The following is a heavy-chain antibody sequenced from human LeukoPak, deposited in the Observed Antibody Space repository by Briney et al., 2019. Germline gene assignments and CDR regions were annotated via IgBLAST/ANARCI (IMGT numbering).Heavy chain of an antibody. Sequence: GGSLRLSCAASGFTFSNAWMSWVRQAPGKGLEWLGRIKSNTDGGTTDYAAPVKGRFTISRDDSKNTLYLQMNSLKTEDTAVYYCTAVYRVEGHYYYYMDGWGKGTTVTIS. CDR3: TAVYRVEGHYYYYMDG. CDR1: GFTFSNAW. D-gene: IGHD3-16*02. CDR2: IKSNTDGGTT. V-gene: IGHV3-15*01. J-gene: IGHJ6*03.